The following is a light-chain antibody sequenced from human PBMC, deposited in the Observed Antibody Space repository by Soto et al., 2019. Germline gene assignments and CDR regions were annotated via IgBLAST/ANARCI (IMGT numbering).Light chain of an antibody. CDR1: QSISSY. CDR2: GAS. V-gene: IGKV1-39*01. J-gene: IGKJ3*01. Sequence: DLQMTQSPSSLSASVGDRVTITCRASQSISSYLNWYQQKPGKAPELLIYGASSLQSGVPSRFSGRGSGTDFTLTISSLQPEDFTTYYCQQSYSTPFTFGPGTKVDIK. CDR3: QQSYSTPFT.